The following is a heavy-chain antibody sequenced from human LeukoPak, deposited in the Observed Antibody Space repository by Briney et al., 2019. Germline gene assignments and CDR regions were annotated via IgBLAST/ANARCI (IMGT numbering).Heavy chain of an antibody. V-gene: IGHV1-2*02. Sequence: ASVKVSCKASGYTFTGYYMHWVRQAPGQGLEWMGWINPNSGGTNYAQKLQGRVTMTTDTSTGTAYMELRSLRSDDTAVYYCARYGRIAAAGIDYWGQGTLVTVSS. CDR3: ARYGRIAAAGIDY. CDR1: GYTFTGYY. J-gene: IGHJ4*02. CDR2: INPNSGGT. D-gene: IGHD6-13*01.